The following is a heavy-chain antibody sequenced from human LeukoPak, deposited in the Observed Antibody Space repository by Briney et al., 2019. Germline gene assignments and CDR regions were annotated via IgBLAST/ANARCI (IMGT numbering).Heavy chain of an antibody. D-gene: IGHD7-27*01. V-gene: IGHV3-74*01. J-gene: IGHJ4*02. CDR2: INTDGSST. Sequence: GGSLRLSCAASGFTFSSYWMHWVRQAPGKGLVCISRINTDGSSTSYADSVKGRFTISRDNAKNTLYLQMNSPRAEDTAVYYCAREDSTWGNTLDYWGQGTLVTVSS. CDR3: AREDSTWGNTLDY. CDR1: GFTFSSYW.